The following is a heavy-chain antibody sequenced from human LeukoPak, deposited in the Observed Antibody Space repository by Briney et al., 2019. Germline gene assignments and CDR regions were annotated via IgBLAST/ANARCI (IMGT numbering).Heavy chain of an antibody. J-gene: IGHJ4*02. CDR3: ARVLRHYYDSSGYLREYYFDY. D-gene: IGHD3-22*01. CDR1: GGSIRSSNW. V-gene: IGHV4-4*02. Sequence: SETLSLTCAVSGGSIRSSNWWSWVRQPPGKGLEWIGEINHSGSTNYNPSLKSRVTISVDTSKNQFSLKLSSVTAADTAVYYCARVLRHYYDSSGYLREYYFDYWGQGTLVTVSS. CDR2: INHSGST.